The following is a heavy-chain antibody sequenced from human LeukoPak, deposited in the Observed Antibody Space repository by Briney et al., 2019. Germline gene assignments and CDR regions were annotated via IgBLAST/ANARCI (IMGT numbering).Heavy chain of an antibody. CDR1: GFTFSDYY. V-gene: IGHV3-11*01. CDR3: ARAPKTGYSSGWLDY. J-gene: IGHJ4*02. D-gene: IGHD6-19*01. Sequence: GGSLRLSCAASGFTFSDYYMSWIRQAPGKGLEWVSYISSSGSTIHYADSVKGRFTISRDNAKNSLYLQMNSLRAEDTAVYYCARAPKTGYSSGWLDYWGQGTLVTVSS. CDR2: ISSSGSTI.